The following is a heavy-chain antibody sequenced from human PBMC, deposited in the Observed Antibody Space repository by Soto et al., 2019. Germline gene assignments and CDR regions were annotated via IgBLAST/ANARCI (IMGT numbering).Heavy chain of an antibody. CDR1: GGSMSSYY. CDR3: ASSSLYGMDV. Sequence: PSETLSLTCTVSGGSMSSYYWTWIRQPAGKGLEWIGRVYSSGGTHYNPSLKSRVTISVDTSKSQFSLRLISVTDADTAVYYCASSSLYGMDVWGQGTTVTVSS. CDR2: VYSSGGT. J-gene: IGHJ6*02. V-gene: IGHV4-4*07.